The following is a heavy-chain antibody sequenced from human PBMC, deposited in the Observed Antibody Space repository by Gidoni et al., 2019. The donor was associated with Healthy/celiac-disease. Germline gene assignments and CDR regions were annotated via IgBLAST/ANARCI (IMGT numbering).Heavy chain of an antibody. V-gene: IGHV1-69*04. J-gene: IGHJ2*01. Sequence: QVQLVQSGAEVKKPGSSVKVSCQASEGTCSSYAISWVQQAPGQGLEWMGRIIPILGIANYAQKFQGIVTITAYKSPSTSYMELSSLRSEDTAVYYCARVRPSDGGYHWYFDLWGRGTLVTVSS. CDR1: EGTCSSYA. CDR2: IIPILGIA. CDR3: ARVRPSDGGYHWYFDL. D-gene: IGHD6-13*01.